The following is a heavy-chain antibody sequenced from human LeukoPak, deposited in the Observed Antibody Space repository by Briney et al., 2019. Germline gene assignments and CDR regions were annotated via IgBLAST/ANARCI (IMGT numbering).Heavy chain of an antibody. CDR1: GGTFSSYA. Sequence: GASVKVSCKASGGTFSSYAISWVRQAPGQGLEWMGGIIPIFGTANYAQKFQGRVTITAYESTSTAYMELSSLRSEDTAVYYCARGTRAIFGVVIHYYYYGMDVWGQGTTVTVSS. V-gene: IGHV1-69*13. D-gene: IGHD3-3*01. CDR3: ARGTRAIFGVVIHYYYYGMDV. J-gene: IGHJ6*02. CDR2: IIPIFGTA.